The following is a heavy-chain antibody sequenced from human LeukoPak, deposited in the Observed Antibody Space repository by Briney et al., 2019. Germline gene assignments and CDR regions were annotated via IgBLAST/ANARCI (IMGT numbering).Heavy chain of an antibody. CDR1: GFTFNSYW. D-gene: IGHD3-22*01. Sequence: GGSLRLSCAASGFTFNSYWMSWVRQAPGKGLEWVANIKKDGSEKYYVDSVKGRFTISRDNAKNSLYLQMNSLRAEDTAVYYRARGSHYYDRSGYYPDYWGQGTLVTVSS. CDR3: ARGSHYYDRSGYYPDY. V-gene: IGHV3-7*01. J-gene: IGHJ4*02. CDR2: IKKDGSEK.